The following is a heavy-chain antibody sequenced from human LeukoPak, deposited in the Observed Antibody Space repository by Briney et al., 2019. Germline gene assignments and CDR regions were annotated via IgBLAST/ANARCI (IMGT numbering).Heavy chain of an antibody. Sequence: GGTLRLSCAASGFTFSNYGMHWVRQAPGKGLEWVAFIRYDGSNKYYADSVKGRFTISRDNSKNTLYLQMNSLRAEDTAVYYCAKVFELEWLVSDYWSQGTLVTVSS. D-gene: IGHD6-19*01. CDR1: GFTFSNYG. V-gene: IGHV3-30*02. CDR3: AKVFELEWLVSDY. CDR2: IRYDGSNK. J-gene: IGHJ4*02.